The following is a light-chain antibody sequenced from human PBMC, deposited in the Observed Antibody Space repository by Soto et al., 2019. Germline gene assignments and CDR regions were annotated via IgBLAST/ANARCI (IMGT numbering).Light chain of an antibody. CDR3: CSYAGSGTFV. CDR1: SSDVGNYNL. V-gene: IGLV2-23*01. CDR2: EGS. Sequence: QSALTQPASVSGSPGQSITISCTGTSSDVGNYNLVSWYQQHPGEAPKLMIYEGSKRPSGVSNRFSGSKSGNTASLTISGLQAEDEADYFCCSYAGSGTFVFGTATQLTVL. J-gene: IGLJ1*01.